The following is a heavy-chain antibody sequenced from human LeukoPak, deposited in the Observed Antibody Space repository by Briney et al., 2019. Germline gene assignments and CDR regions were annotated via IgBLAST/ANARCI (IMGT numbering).Heavy chain of an antibody. CDR3: ASDSHIVVVTAIHRYFQH. Sequence: ASVKVSCKASGYTFTGYYMHWVRQAPGQGLEWMGRINPNSGGTNYAQKFQGRGTMTRDTSTSTAYMELSRLRSDDTAVYYCASDSHIVVVTAIHRYFQHWGQGTLVTVSS. J-gene: IGHJ1*01. D-gene: IGHD2-21*02. CDR2: INPNSGGT. CDR1: GYTFTGYY. V-gene: IGHV1-2*06.